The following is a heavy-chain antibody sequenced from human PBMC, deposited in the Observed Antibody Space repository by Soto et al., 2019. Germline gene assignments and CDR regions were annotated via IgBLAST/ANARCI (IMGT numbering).Heavy chain of an antibody. Sequence: EVQLLESGGGLVQPGGSLRLSCAASGFTFSMSAMTWVRHAPGKGLEWVSTTGLNGRTTYYADSVKGRFTVSRDNSKNTLELPMSSLRAEDTAVYHCATVNSTSRAFAYWGQGTLVTVSS. CDR1: GFTFSMSA. V-gene: IGHV3-23*01. D-gene: IGHD6-13*01. CDR2: TGLNGRTT. J-gene: IGHJ4*02. CDR3: ATVNSTSRAFAY.